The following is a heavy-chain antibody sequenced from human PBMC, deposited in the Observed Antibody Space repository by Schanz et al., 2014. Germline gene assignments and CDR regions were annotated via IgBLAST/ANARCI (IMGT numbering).Heavy chain of an antibody. CDR2: ISGDSDYI. CDR1: GFTVSNNY. Sequence: EVQLVESGGGLVQPGGSLRLSCAASGFTVSNNYMSWVRQAPGKGLEWVSSISGDSDYIYYADSVKGRFTISRDNAKRSLYLRMNRLSADDTAVYYCAPPRVGHSSGFDFWGQGSLVTVSS. D-gene: IGHD3-22*01. CDR3: APPRVGHSSGFDF. V-gene: IGHV3-21*01. J-gene: IGHJ4*02.